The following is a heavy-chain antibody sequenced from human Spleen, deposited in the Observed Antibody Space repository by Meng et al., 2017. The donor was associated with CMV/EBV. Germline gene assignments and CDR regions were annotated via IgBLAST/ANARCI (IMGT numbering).Heavy chain of an antibody. CDR1: GFTFSDYY. CDR2: IKSKTDGGTT. D-gene: IGHD6-13*01. V-gene: IGHV3-15*01. Sequence: GESLKISCAASGFTFSDYYMSWVRQAPGKGLEWVGRIKSKTDGGTTDYAAPVKGRFTISRDNSKNTLYLQMNSLRAEDTAVYYCAKAGSSSSYSSSWYNALDFWGQGTLVTVSS. J-gene: IGHJ4*02. CDR3: AKAGSSSSYSSSWYNALDF.